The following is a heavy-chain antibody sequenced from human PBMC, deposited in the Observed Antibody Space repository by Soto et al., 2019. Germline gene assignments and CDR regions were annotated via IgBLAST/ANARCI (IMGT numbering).Heavy chain of an antibody. D-gene: IGHD1-1*01. V-gene: IGHV4-59*08. CDR3: VRQGIGNLHGLVDV. CDR2: VYSTGGT. Sequence: QVQLQQSGPGLVKPSETLSLTCSVSSGPTRSHNWGWIRQTPGRGLEWIGYVYSTGGTSYNPSLNSRFTIAADPSTNHITLTLTSVTAEDPAVYYCVRQGIGNLHGLVDVWDQGTTVRVSS. J-gene: IGHJ6*02. CDR1: SGPTRSHN.